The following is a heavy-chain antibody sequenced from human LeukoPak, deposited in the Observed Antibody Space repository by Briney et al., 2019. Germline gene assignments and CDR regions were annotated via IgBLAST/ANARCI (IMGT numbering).Heavy chain of an antibody. CDR2: IYYSGST. D-gene: IGHD6-13*01. V-gene: IGHV4-59*01. J-gene: IGHJ4*02. Sequence: SETLSLTCTVSGGSISSYYWSWIRQPPGKGLEWIGYIYYSGSTNYNPSLKSRVTISVDTSKNQFSLKLSSVTAADTAVYYCARGSIAAAGGDYWGQGTLVTVSS. CDR3: ARGSIAAAGGDY. CDR1: GGSISSYY.